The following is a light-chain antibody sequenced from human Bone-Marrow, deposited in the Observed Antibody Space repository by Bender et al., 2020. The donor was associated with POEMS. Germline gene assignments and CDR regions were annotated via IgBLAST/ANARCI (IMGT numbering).Light chain of an antibody. CDR3: CSYTGSTDFDV. J-gene: IGLJ1*01. Sequence: QSALTQPASVSGSPGQSITIPCTGTRSDVGSYNLVSWYQQHPGKAPKLIIYEVSKRPSGISSRFSGSKFGNPASLTISGLQAEDEADYYCCSYTGSTDFDVFGTGTKVTV. CDR2: EVS. CDR1: RSDVGSYNL. V-gene: IGLV2-23*02.